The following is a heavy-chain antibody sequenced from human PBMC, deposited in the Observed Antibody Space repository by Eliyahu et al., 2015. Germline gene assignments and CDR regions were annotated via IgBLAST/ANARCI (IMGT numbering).Heavy chain of an antibody. Sequence: KVSCETSGYTFADYFMHWVRQAPGQGLEWMGWIYPKSGGTAYAQKFHDRVTLTRDTSVSTVSMELRSLTSDDTAVYYCTRETWVYRVWGQGTLVTVSS. V-gene: IGHV1-2*02. CDR3: TRETWVYRV. J-gene: IGHJ4*02. D-gene: IGHD4-11*01. CDR2: IYPKSGGT. CDR1: GYTFADYF.